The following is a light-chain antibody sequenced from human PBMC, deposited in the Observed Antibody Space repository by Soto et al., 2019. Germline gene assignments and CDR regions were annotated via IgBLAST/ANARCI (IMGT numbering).Light chain of an antibody. Sequence: EIVMTQSPATLSVSPGERATLSCRTSQSVSSNLAWYQQKPGQAPRLLIYGASTRATGIPARFSGSGSGTEFTLTISRLEPEDFAVYYCRQYGYSLGFAFGGGTKVDIK. CDR1: QSVSSN. CDR2: GAS. J-gene: IGKJ4*01. V-gene: IGKV3-15*01. CDR3: RQYGYSLGFA.